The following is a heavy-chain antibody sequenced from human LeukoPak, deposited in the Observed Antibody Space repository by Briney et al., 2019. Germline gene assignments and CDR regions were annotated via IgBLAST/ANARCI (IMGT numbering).Heavy chain of an antibody. D-gene: IGHD4/OR15-4a*01. CDR1: GFTFSSYG. CDR2: ISSSGSTI. J-gene: IGHJ4*02. Sequence: GGSLRLSCAASGFTFSSYGMNWVRQAPGKGLEWVSYISSSGSTIYYADSVKGRFTISRDNSKNTLYLQMNSLRAEDTAVYYCARRAGAYSHPYDYWGQGTLVTVSS. V-gene: IGHV3-48*01. CDR3: ARRAGAYSHPYDY.